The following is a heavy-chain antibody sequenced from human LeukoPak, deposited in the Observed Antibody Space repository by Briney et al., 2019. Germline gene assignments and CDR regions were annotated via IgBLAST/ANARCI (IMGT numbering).Heavy chain of an antibody. J-gene: IGHJ4*02. Sequence: PSETLSLTCTVAGGSISSGGSYWTWIRQHPGKGLEWIGYIYYSGSTYYNPSLKSRVTMSIDTSKNQFSLRLSSVTAADTAVYYCARDSTTEFDSWGQGTLVTVSS. D-gene: IGHD2/OR15-2a*01. CDR3: ARDSTTEFDS. CDR1: GGSISSGGSY. V-gene: IGHV4-31*03. CDR2: IYYSGST.